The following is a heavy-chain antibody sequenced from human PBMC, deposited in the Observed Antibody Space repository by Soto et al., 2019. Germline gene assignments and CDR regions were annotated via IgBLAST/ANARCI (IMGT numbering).Heavy chain of an antibody. D-gene: IGHD3-3*01. J-gene: IGHJ6*02. CDR2: ISYDGSNK. V-gene: IGHV3-30*18. CDR1: GFTFSSYG. Sequence: QVQLVESGGGVVQPGRSLRLSCAASGFTFSSYGMHWVRQAPGQGLEWVAVISYDGSNKNYADSVKGRFTISRDNSKNTQYLQMNSLRAEETAVYYCAKEVWSGPMDVWGQGTTVTVSS. CDR3: AKEVWSGPMDV.